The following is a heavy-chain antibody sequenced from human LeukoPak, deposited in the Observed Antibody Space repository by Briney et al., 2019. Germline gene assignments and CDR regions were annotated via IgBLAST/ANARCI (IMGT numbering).Heavy chain of an antibody. D-gene: IGHD1-7*01. CDR2: IYYSGST. CDR1: GGSINNYY. CDR3: ARINNWNYVTDY. V-gene: IGHV4-59*01. Sequence: SETLSLTCTVSGGSINNYYWSWIRRSPEKGLEWIGYIYYSGSTNYNPSLKSRVTISVDTSKNQFSLQLSSVTAADTAVYYCARINNWNYVTDYWGQGTLVTVSS. J-gene: IGHJ4*02.